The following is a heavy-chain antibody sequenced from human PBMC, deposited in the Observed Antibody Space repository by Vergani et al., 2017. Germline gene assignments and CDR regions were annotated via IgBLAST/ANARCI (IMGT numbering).Heavy chain of an antibody. Sequence: EVQLLESGGDLVQPGGSLRLSCAASGFTLIMHAMSWVRQAPGKGLEWVSTLSASDRRTHYADSVKGRFTISRDNSKNTLFLHMNSLRHEDTAVYYCAKVGRSEVAGTFGAFDIWGQGTMVTVSS. CDR3: AKVGRSEVAGTFGAFDI. CDR1: GFTLIMHA. V-gene: IGHV3-23*01. CDR2: LSASDRRT. J-gene: IGHJ3*02. D-gene: IGHD6-19*01.